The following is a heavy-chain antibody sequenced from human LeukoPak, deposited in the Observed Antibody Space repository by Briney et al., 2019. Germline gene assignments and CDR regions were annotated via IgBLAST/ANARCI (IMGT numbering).Heavy chain of an antibody. Sequence: PGGSLRLSCAASGFTFSSYSMNWVRQAPGKGLEWVSYISSNSGTIYYADSVKGRFTISRDNAKNSLYLQMNSLRDEDTAVYYCARDGIYYDSSGDYGYYYYGVDVWGQGTTVTVSS. CDR2: ISSNSGTI. D-gene: IGHD3-22*01. CDR3: ARDGIYYDSSGDYGYYYYGVDV. CDR1: GFTFSSYS. V-gene: IGHV3-48*02. J-gene: IGHJ6*02.